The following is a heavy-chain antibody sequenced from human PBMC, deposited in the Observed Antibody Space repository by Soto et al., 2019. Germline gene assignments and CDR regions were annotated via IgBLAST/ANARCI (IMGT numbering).Heavy chain of an antibody. V-gene: IGHV1-8*01. CDR3: ARGQGRDIVVVVAADMNWFDP. D-gene: IGHD2-15*01. Sequence: ASVKVSCKTSGYTFTSHDINWVRQTTGQGIEWMGWMNPNSGNTGYAQKFQGRVTMTRNTSISTAYMELSSLRSEDTAVYYCARGQGRDIVVVVAADMNWFDPWGQGTLVTVSS. CDR1: GYTFTSHD. J-gene: IGHJ5*02. CDR2: MNPNSGNT.